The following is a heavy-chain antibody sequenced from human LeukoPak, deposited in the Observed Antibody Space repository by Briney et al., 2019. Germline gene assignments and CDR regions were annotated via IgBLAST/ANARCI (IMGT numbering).Heavy chain of an antibody. Sequence: GESLKISCKGSGYSFPNYWIGWVRQMPGKGLEWIGIVYPATSDTTYSPSFQGQVTISADKSISTAYLQWSSLKASDTAMYYCASLGVYSGYEYYFDYWGQGTLVTVSS. J-gene: IGHJ4*02. CDR2: VYPATSDT. V-gene: IGHV5-51*01. D-gene: IGHD5-12*01. CDR3: ASLGVYSGYEYYFDY. CDR1: GYSFPNYW.